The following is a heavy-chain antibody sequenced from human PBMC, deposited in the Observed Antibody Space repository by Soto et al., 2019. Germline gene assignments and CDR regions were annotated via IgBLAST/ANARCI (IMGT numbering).Heavy chain of an antibody. CDR3: ARGAYCSSTSCDPYYGMDV. CDR1: GYSFTSYW. D-gene: IGHD2-2*01. J-gene: IGHJ6*02. Sequence: GESLKISFKGSGYSFTSYWIGWVRQMSGKGLEGIGSIYPGYSDTRYSPSFQGQVTISADESISTAYLKWSSLKASDSAMYYCARGAYCSSTSCDPYYGMDVWGQGTTVTVSS. CDR2: IYPGYSDT. V-gene: IGHV5-51*01.